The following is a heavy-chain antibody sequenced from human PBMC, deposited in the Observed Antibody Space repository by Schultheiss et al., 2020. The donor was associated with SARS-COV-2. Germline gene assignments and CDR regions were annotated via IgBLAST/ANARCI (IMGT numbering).Heavy chain of an antibody. CDR1: GGSISSSSYY. J-gene: IGHJ4*02. CDR2: IYYSGST. D-gene: IGHD6-13*01. V-gene: IGHV4-39*07. Sequence: SETLSLTCTVSGGSISSSSYYWGWIRQPPGKGLEWIGSIYYSGSTYYNPSLKSRVTISVDTSKNQFSLKLSSVTAADTAVYYCARGRWYWDYWGQGTLVTVSS. CDR3: ARGRWYWDY.